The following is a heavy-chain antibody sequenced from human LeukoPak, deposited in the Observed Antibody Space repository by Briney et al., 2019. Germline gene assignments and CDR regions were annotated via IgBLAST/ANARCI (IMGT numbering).Heavy chain of an antibody. CDR3: AKSNGYGLVDI. V-gene: IGHV4-59*12. CDR1: GGSISSYY. Sequence: SETLSLTCTVSGGSISSYYWSWIRQPPGKGLEWIGYIYYSGSTNYNPSLKSRVTISVDTSKNQFSLKLTSVTAADTAVYYCAKSNGYGLVDIRGQGTMVTVSS. D-gene: IGHD3-10*01. J-gene: IGHJ3*02. CDR2: IYYSGST.